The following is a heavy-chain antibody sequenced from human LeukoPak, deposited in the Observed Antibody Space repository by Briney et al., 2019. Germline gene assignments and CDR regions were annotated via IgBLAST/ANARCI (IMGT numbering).Heavy chain of an antibody. D-gene: IGHD3-10*01. CDR1: GGSISSSSYY. CDR3: ARGLGGSLDY. J-gene: IGHJ4*02. Sequence: PSETLSLTCTVSGGSISSSSYYWGWIRQPPGKGLEWIGSIYYSGSTYYNPSLKSRVTISVDTSKNQFSLKLSSVTAADTAVYYCARGLGGSLDYWGQGTLVTVSS. CDR2: IYYSGST. V-gene: IGHV4-39*01.